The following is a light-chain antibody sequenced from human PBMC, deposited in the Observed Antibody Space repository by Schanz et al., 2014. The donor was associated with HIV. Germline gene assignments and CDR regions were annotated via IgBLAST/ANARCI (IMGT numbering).Light chain of an antibody. Sequence: EIVLTQSPGTLSLSPGESATLSCRASQSVGSNWLAWYQQKPGQAPRLLIYGASSRATGIPDRFSGSGSGTDFTLTISRLEPEDFAVYYCQQYGSSPFTFGPGTKVDIK. CDR3: QQYGSSPFT. V-gene: IGKV3-20*01. J-gene: IGKJ3*01. CDR1: QSVGSNW. CDR2: GAS.